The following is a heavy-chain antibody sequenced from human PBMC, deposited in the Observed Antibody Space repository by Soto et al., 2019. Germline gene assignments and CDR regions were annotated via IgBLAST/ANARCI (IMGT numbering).Heavy chain of an antibody. CDR3: VRGIAARAGEPFDY. J-gene: IGHJ4*02. D-gene: IGHD6-6*01. Sequence: GGSLRLSCAASGFTFSSYAMHWVRQAPGKGLEYVSAISSSGGSTYYANSVKGRFTISRDNSKNTLYLQMGSLRAEDMAVYYCVRGIAARAGEPFDYWGQGTLVTVSS. V-gene: IGHV3-64*01. CDR1: GFTFSSYA. CDR2: ISSSGGST.